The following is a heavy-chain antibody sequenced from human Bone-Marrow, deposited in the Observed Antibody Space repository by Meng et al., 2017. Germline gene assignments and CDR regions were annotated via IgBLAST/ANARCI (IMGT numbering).Heavy chain of an antibody. CDR2: IYHSGTT. D-gene: IGHD6-13*01. CDR3: ARENQGGIVEGGPTYYFDY. CDR1: GGSISSSHW. J-gene: IGHJ4*02. Sequence: QVNLRGAVPGLVKPSGPLSLTCAVSGGSISSSHWWTWVRQSPGRGLEWIGEIYHSGTTNYNPSLKSRVTISVDKSRNLFSLNLSSVTAADTAMYYCARENQGGIVEGGPTYYFDYWGQGALVTVSS. V-gene: IGHV4-4*02.